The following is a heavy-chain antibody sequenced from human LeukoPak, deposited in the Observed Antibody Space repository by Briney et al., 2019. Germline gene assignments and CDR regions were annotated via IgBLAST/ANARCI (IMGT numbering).Heavy chain of an antibody. CDR1: GFTFRNYC. D-gene: IGHD3-22*01. Sequence: GGSLRLSCAASGFTFRNYCMTWVRQVPGKGLDWVASIKQDESEKYFLDSVKGRFTISRDNAENSLYLQMNSLRAEDTAVYYCPRVYYQDSGTSYRHLDYWGQGTLVTVSS. CDR3: PRVYYQDSGTSYRHLDY. CDR2: IKQDESEK. J-gene: IGHJ4*02. V-gene: IGHV3-7*01.